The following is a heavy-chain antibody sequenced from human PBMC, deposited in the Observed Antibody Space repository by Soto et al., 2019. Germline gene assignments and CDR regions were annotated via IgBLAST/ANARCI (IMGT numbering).Heavy chain of an antibody. Sequence: HPGGSLRLSCAASGFTFSSCAMHWVRQAPGKGLEWVALISYDGSNKYYAGSVKGRFTVSRDNSKNTLYLQVNNLRNDDTAVYYCTRGLLTDYFDYWGQGALVTVSS. CDR2: ISYDGSNK. CDR1: GFTFSSCA. V-gene: IGHV3-30-3*01. J-gene: IGHJ4*02. CDR3: TRGLLTDYFDY.